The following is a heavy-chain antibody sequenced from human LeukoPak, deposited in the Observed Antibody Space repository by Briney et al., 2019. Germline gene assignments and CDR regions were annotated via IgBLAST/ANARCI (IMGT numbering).Heavy chain of an antibody. Sequence: ASVKVSCKASGYTFTSYDFNWVRQATGQGLEWMGWMNPNSGNTGYAQKFQGRVTMTRNTSISTAYMELSSLRADDTAIYYCARRNKGAAAGTLGYWGQGTLVTVSS. V-gene: IGHV1-8*01. CDR3: ARRNKGAAAGTLGY. CDR2: MNPNSGNT. CDR1: GYTFTSYD. J-gene: IGHJ4*02. D-gene: IGHD6-13*01.